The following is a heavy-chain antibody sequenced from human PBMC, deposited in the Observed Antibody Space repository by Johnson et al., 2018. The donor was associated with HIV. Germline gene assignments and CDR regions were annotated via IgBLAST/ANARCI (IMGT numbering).Heavy chain of an antibody. CDR3: ARRYSSRWYGAFDI. V-gene: IGHV3-30-3*01. CDR1: GFTFSSYA. J-gene: IGHJ3*02. D-gene: IGHD6-13*01. CDR2: ISYDENTK. Sequence: VQLVESGGGVVQPGRSLRLSCAASGFTFSSYAMYWVRQAPGKGLQWVAVISYDENTKFYTDSVKGRFTISRDNSKNTLYLQINSLRAEDTAVYYCARRYSSRWYGAFDIWGQGTMVTVSS.